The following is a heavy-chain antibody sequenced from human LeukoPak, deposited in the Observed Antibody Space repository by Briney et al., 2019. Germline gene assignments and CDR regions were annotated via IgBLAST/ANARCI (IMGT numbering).Heavy chain of an antibody. CDR3: ARVSGITMIVVVQSDGFDI. Sequence: PSETLSLTCTVSGGSISSSSYYWGWIRQPPGEGLEWIGSIYYSGSTYYNPSLKSRVTISVDTSKNQFSLKLSSVTAADTAVYYCARVSGITMIVVVQSDGFDIWGQGTMVSVSS. D-gene: IGHD3-22*01. V-gene: IGHV4-39*07. CDR1: GGSISSSSYY. CDR2: IYYSGST. J-gene: IGHJ3*02.